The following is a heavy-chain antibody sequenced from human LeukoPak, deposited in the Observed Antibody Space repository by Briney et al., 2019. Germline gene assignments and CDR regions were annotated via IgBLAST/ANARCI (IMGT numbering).Heavy chain of an antibody. D-gene: IGHD6-6*01. CDR2: INPNSGGT. CDR3: AREGGVAARLSWFDP. CDR1: GYTFTGYY. J-gene: IGHJ5*02. Sequence: ASVKVSCKASGYTFTGYYMHWVRQAPGQGLEWMGWINPNSGGTNYAQKLQGRVTMTRDTSISTAYMELSRLRSDDTAVYYCAREGGVAARLSWFDPWGQGTLVTVSS. V-gene: IGHV1-2*02.